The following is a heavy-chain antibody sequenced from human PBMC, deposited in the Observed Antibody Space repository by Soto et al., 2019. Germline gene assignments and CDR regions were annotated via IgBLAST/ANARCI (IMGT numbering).Heavy chain of an antibody. J-gene: IGHJ4*02. CDR2: IYYSGST. V-gene: IGHV4-31*03. D-gene: IGHD5-18*01. CDR1: GGSISSGGYY. CDR3: ARSGYSYGPNPLLY. Sequence: QVQLQESGPGLVKPSQTLSLTCTVSGGSISSGGYYWSWIRQHPGKGLEWIGYIYYSGSTYYNPSLKSRVTIAVDRSKHQFSLKLSSVTAADTAVYYCARSGYSYGPNPLLYWGQGTLVTVSS.